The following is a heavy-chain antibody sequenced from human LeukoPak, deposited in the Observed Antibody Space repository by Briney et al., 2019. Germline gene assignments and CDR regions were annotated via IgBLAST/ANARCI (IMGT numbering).Heavy chain of an antibody. CDR3: ARDQYSYAHAAH. Sequence: GGSLRLSCAASGFTVSSNYMSWVRQAPGKGLEWLLVIYSGGTTYYADSVKGRFTISRDNSKNTLHLQMNSLRAEDTAVYYCARDQYSYAHAAHWGQGTLVTVSS. J-gene: IGHJ4*02. CDR2: IYSGGTT. D-gene: IGHD5-18*01. V-gene: IGHV3-66*01. CDR1: GFTVSSNY.